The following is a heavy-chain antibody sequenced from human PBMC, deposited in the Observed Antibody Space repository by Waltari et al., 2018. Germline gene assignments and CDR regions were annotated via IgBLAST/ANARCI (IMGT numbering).Heavy chain of an antibody. V-gene: IGHV3-23*01. CDR1: GFTFSSYA. Sequence: EVQLLESGGGLVQPGGSLRLSCAASGFTFSSYAMSWVRQAPGKGLEWVSAISGSGGSTYYADSVKGRFTISRDNSKNTLYLQMNSLRAEDTAVYYCGNRPGGQLAPLDYWGQGTLVTVSS. CDR3: GNRPGGQLAPLDY. CDR2: ISGSGGST. J-gene: IGHJ4*02. D-gene: IGHD6-6*01.